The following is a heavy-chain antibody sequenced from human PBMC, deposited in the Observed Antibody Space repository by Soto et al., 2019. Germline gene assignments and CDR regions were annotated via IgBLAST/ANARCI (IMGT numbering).Heavy chain of an antibody. D-gene: IGHD2-2*01. V-gene: IGHV3-21*01. CDR1: GFTFSSYG. CDR3: ARDRSIVVVPAALDF. Sequence: GGSLRLSCAASGFTFSSYGMHWVRQAPGKGLEWVSSISSSSNYIYYADSVKGRFTISRDNAKNSLYLQMNSLRAEDTAVYYCARDRSIVVVPAALDFWGQGTPVTVSS. J-gene: IGHJ4*02. CDR2: ISSSSNYI.